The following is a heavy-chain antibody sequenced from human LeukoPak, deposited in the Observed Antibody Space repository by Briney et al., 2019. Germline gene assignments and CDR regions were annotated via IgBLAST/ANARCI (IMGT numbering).Heavy chain of an antibody. D-gene: IGHD3-10*01. Sequence: GGSLRLSCAASGFTISSNYMSWVRQAPGKGLEWVSVIYRGDSTYYADSVKGRFTISRDNSKNTLYLQMNSLRAEDTAVYYCARGGVNTMLRGVIRYYYMDVWGKGTTVTISS. CDR2: IYRGDST. J-gene: IGHJ6*03. V-gene: IGHV3-53*01. CDR3: ARGGVNTMLRGVIRYYYMDV. CDR1: GFTISSNY.